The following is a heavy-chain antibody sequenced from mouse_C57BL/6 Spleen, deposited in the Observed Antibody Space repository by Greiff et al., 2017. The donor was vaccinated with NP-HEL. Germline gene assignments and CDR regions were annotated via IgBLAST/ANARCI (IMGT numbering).Heavy chain of an antibody. CDR3: ARDGNYEDAMDY. Sequence: QVQLKQSGAELVKPGASVKISCKASGYAFSSYWMNWVKQRPGKGLEWIGQIYPGDGDTNYNGKFKGKATLTADKSSSTAYMQLSSLTSEDSAVYFCARDGNYEDAMDYWGQGTSVTVSS. CDR1: GYAFSSYW. V-gene: IGHV1-80*01. D-gene: IGHD2-1*01. CDR2: IYPGDGDT. J-gene: IGHJ4*01.